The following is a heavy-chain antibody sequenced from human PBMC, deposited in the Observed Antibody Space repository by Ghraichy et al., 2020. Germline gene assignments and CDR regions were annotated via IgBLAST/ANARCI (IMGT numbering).Heavy chain of an antibody. CDR3: AKSPFRGSSWSVVDY. J-gene: IGHJ4*02. CDR1: GFTFSSYG. V-gene: IGHV3-30*02. D-gene: IGHD6-13*01. Sequence: GGSLRLSCAASGFTFSSYGMHWVRQAPGKGLEWVAFIRYDGSNKYYADSVKGRFTISRDNSKNTLYLQMNSLRAEDTAVYYCAKSPFRGSSWSVVDYWGQGTLVTVSS. CDR2: IRYDGSNK.